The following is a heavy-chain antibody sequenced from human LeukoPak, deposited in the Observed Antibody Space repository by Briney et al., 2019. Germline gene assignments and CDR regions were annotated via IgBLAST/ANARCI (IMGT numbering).Heavy chain of an antibody. CDR3: ARAGSGSYYTTFDY. CDR2: IYYSGST. CDR1: GGSISSGGYC. D-gene: IGHD3-10*01. V-gene: IGHV4-31*03. J-gene: IGHJ4*02. Sequence: PSQTLSLTCTVSGGSISSGGYCWSWIRQHPGKGLEWIGYIYYSGSTYYNPSLKSRVTISVDTSKNQFSLKLSSVTAADTAVYYCARAGSGSYYTTFDYWGQGTLVTVSS.